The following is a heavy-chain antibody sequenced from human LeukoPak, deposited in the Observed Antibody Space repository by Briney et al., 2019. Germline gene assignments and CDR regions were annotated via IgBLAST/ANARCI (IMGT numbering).Heavy chain of an antibody. Sequence: PGGSLRLSCAASGFTFSSYAMSWVRQAPGKGLEWVSAISGSGGSTYYPDSVKGRFTISRDNSKNTLYLQMNSLRAEDTAVYYCTKVARLGWELLSYYFDSWGQGTLVTVSS. D-gene: IGHD1-26*01. V-gene: IGHV3-23*01. J-gene: IGHJ4*02. CDR1: GFTFSSYA. CDR2: ISGSGGST. CDR3: TKVARLGWELLSYYFDS.